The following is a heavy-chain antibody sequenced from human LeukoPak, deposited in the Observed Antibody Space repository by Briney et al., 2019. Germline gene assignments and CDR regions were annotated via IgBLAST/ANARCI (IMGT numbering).Heavy chain of an antibody. D-gene: IGHD3-16*01. CDR3: TREGRGSDAFDY. Sequence: GGSLRLSYTASGFTFGDYAMSWVRQAPGKGLEWVGFIRSKAYGGTTEYAASVKGRFTISRDDSKSIAYLQMNSLKTEDTAVYYCTREGRGSDAFDYWGQGTLVTVSS. V-gene: IGHV3-49*04. J-gene: IGHJ4*02. CDR1: GFTFGDYA. CDR2: IRSKAYGGTT.